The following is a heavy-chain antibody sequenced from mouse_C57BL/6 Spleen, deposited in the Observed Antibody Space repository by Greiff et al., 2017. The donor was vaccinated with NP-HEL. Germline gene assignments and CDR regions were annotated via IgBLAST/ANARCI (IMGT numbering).Heavy chain of an antibody. V-gene: IGHV5-12*01. CDR1: GFTFSDYY. D-gene: IGHD1-1*01. J-gene: IGHJ2*01. CDR3: ARQRGYYGSFDY. Sequence: EVQVVESGGGLVQPGGSLKLSCAASGFTFSDYYMYWVRQTPEKRLEWVAYISNGGGSTYYPDTVKGRFTISRENAKNTLYLQMSRLKSEDTAMYYCARQRGYYGSFDYWGQGTTLTVSS. CDR2: ISNGGGST.